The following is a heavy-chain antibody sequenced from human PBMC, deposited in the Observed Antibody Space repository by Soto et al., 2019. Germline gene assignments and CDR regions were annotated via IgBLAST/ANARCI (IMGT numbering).Heavy chain of an antibody. J-gene: IGHJ4*02. Sequence: PGGSLRLSCAASGFTFSSYSMNWVRQAPGKGLEWVSSISSSSSYIYYADSVKGRFTISRDNAKNSLYLQMNSLRAEDTAVYYCARDLTAVPTLDYWGQGTLVTVSS. V-gene: IGHV3-21*01. D-gene: IGHD4-17*01. CDR2: ISSSSSYI. CDR3: ARDLTAVPTLDY. CDR1: GFTFSSYS.